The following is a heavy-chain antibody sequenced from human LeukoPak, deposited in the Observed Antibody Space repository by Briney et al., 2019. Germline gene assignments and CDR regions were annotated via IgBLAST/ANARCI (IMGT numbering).Heavy chain of an antibody. CDR1: GGSISSYY. CDR2: IYYSGST. Sequence: SETLSLTCTVSGGSISSYYWSWIRQPPGKGLEWIGYIYYSGSTNYNPSLKSRVTISVDTSKNQFSLKLSSVTAADTAVYYCARMYTNNYYDSSGYYYNYFDYWGQGTLVTVSS. V-gene: IGHV4-59*01. CDR3: ARMYTNNYYDSSGYYYNYFDY. J-gene: IGHJ4*02. D-gene: IGHD3-22*01.